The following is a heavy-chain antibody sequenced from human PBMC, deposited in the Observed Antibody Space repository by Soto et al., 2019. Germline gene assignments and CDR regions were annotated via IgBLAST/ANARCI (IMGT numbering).Heavy chain of an antibody. CDR1: GYSFTSHY. Sequence: ASVKVSCKAIGYSFTSHYMHWVRQAPGQGLEWMGTIYPGGVNIGYAQKFKGRVTMTKDTSTSTAYMELNSLISEDTAMYYCARCFRGGHADWFDPWGQGTLVTGSS. D-gene: IGHD2-15*01. J-gene: IGHJ5*02. CDR2: IYPGGVNI. CDR3: ARCFRGGHADWFDP. V-gene: IGHV1-46*03.